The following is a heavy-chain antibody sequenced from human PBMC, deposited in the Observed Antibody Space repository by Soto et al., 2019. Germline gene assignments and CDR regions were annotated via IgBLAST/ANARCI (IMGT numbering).Heavy chain of an antibody. V-gene: IGHV3-23*01. Sequence: EVQLLESGGGLVQPGGSLRLSCTASGFTFSDHAMTWVRQAPGKGLQWLSGINGGGSGAYYADSVKGRFTVSRANSNNTLFLQMDSLRVEDPAVYYCAIDLWWYTHWGQGTLVTVSS. J-gene: IGHJ1*01. CDR1: GFTFSDHA. D-gene: IGHD2-15*01. CDR3: AIDLWWYTH. CDR2: INGGGSGA.